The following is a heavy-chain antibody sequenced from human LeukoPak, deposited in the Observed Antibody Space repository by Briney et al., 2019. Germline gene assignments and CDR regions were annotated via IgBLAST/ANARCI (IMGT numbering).Heavy chain of an antibody. CDR3: VTNFDSSVYFGY. D-gene: IGHD3-22*01. J-gene: IGHJ4*02. Sequence: EASVKVSCKASGYTFTRNTINWVRQAPGQGLEWMGWVNTNTANPTYAQGFTGRFVFSSDTSVSTAYLQIGSLKAEDTAVYYCVTNFDSSVYFGYWGQGTLVTVSS. CDR1: GYTFTRNT. CDR2: VNTNTANP. V-gene: IGHV7-4-1*01.